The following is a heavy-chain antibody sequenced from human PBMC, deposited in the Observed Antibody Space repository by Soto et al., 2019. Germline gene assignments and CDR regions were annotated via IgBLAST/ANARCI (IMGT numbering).Heavy chain of an antibody. Sequence: QVQLVQSGAEVKKPGASVKVSCKASGYTFTSYAMHWVRQAPGQRLEWMGWINAGNGNTKYSQKFQGRDTITRDTSASTAYMELSSLRSEDTAVYYCARQGVLAAAGVDAFDIWGQGTMVTVSS. V-gene: IGHV1-3*01. J-gene: IGHJ3*02. CDR1: GYTFTSYA. D-gene: IGHD6-13*01. CDR3: ARQGVLAAAGVDAFDI. CDR2: INAGNGNT.